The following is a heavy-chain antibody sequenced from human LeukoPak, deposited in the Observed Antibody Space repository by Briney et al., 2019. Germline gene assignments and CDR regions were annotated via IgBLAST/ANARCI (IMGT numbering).Heavy chain of an antibody. V-gene: IGHV1-8*01. Sequence: ASVKVSCKVSGDTFTTYDINWVRQATGQGLEWMGWMNPNSGNTGYAQKFQGRVTMTRNTSISTAYMELSSLRSEDTAVYYCARDSVAVADSDWGQGTLVTVSS. CDR1: GDTFTTYD. J-gene: IGHJ4*02. CDR2: MNPNSGNT. D-gene: IGHD6-19*01. CDR3: ARDSVAVADSD.